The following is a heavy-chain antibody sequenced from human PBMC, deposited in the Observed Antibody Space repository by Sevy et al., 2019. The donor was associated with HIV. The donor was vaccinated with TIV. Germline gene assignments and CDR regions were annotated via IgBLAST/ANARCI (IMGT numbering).Heavy chain of an antibody. CDR1: GFTFSSYA. Sequence: GGSLRLSCTASGFTFSSYAMSWVRQAPGKGLEWVSGISAGGGVTFYTDSVKGRFTISRDNSNNTLHLQMDSLRVEDTAIYYCPKNQGRIPNYFDSWGQGTLVTVSS. J-gene: IGHJ4*02. CDR2: ISAGGGVT. V-gene: IGHV3-23*01. D-gene: IGHD2-15*01. CDR3: PKNQGRIPNYFDS.